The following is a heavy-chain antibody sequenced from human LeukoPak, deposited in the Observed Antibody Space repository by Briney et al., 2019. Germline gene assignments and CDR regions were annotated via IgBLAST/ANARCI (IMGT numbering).Heavy chain of an antibody. CDR1: GFTFSSYA. Sequence: PGGSLRLSCAASGFTFSSYAMSWVRQAPGKGLEWVSAISGSSSYIYYADSVKGRFTISRDNAKNSLYLQMDSLRAEDTAVYYCARVSGIGYSSSLNWFDPWGQGTLVTVSS. CDR2: ISGSSSYI. V-gene: IGHV3-21*01. CDR3: ARVSGIGYSSSLNWFDP. D-gene: IGHD6-13*01. J-gene: IGHJ5*02.